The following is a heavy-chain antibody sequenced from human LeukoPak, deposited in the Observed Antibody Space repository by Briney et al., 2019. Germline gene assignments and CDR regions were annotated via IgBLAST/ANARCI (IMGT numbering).Heavy chain of an antibody. D-gene: IGHD2-2*01. CDR1: GFTFSSYA. V-gene: IGHV3-23*01. CDR2: ISGSGGST. Sequence: PGGSLRLSCAASGFTFSSYAMSWVRQAPGKGLEWVSAISGSGGSTYYADSVKGRFTISRDNSKNTLYLQMNSLRAEDTAVYYCAKGGPGPAVVPAAIGLYDYWGQGTLVTVSS. CDR3: AKGGPGPAVVPAAIGLYDY. J-gene: IGHJ4*02.